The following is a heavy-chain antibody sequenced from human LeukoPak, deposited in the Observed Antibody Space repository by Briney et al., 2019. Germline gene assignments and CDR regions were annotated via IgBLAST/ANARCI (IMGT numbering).Heavy chain of an antibody. J-gene: IGHJ6*03. Sequence: GASVKVSCKASGYTFTSYGISWVRQAPGQGLEWMEWISAYNGNTNYAQKLQGRVTMTTDTSTSTAYMELRSLRSDDTAVYYCARDYDILTGADYYYYYMDVWGKGTTVTVSS. CDR1: GYTFTSYG. CDR2: ISAYNGNT. CDR3: ARDYDILTGADYYYYYMDV. D-gene: IGHD3-9*01. V-gene: IGHV1-18*01.